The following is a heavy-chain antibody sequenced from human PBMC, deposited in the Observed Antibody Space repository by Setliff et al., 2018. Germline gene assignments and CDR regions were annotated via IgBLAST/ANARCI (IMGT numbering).Heavy chain of an antibody. CDR2: ISDTTNFI. CDR3: ARDGHNVYYFDY. V-gene: IGHV3-21*01. CDR1: GLTFSNCW. J-gene: IGHJ4*02. Sequence: PGGSLRLSCTASGLTFSNCWVSWVRQAPGKGLEWVSSISDTTNFIYYADSVKGQFTVSRDNAKNTLYLQMNSLRAEDTAVYYCARDGHNVYYFDYWGLGTLVTVSS. D-gene: IGHD1-1*01.